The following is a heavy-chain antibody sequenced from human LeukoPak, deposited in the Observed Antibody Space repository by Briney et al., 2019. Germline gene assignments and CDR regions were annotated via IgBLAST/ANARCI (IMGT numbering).Heavy chain of an antibody. CDR2: IIPIFGTA. J-gene: IGHJ5*02. Sequence: SVKVSCKASGGAFSSYAISWVRQAPGQGLEWMGGIIPIFGTANYAQKFQGRVTITADESTSTAYMELSSLRSEDTAVYYCARDEPAAQGEGAWFDPWGQGTLVTVSS. CDR3: ARDEPAAQGEGAWFDP. D-gene: IGHD2-2*01. CDR1: GGAFSSYA. V-gene: IGHV1-69*13.